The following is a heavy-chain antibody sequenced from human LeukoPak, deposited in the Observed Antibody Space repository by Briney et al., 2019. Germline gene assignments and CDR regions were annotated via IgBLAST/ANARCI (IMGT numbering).Heavy chain of an antibody. Sequence: MPSETLSLTCTVSGGPISSYYWSWIRQPPGKGLEWIGYIYYSGSTNYNPSLKSRVTISVDTSKNQFSLKLSSVTAADTAVYYCARDSQLWSFDYWGQGTLVTVSS. CDR2: IYYSGST. V-gene: IGHV4-59*01. J-gene: IGHJ4*02. CDR3: ARDSQLWSFDY. CDR1: GGPISSYY. D-gene: IGHD5-18*01.